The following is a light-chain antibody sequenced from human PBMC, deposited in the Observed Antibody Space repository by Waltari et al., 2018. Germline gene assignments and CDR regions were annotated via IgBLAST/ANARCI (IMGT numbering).Light chain of an antibody. J-gene: IGLJ2*01. CDR1: SSDVGGHDF. CDR3: SSYSSIDTRL. Sequence: QSALTQPASVSGTPGQSITISCSGSSSDVGGHDFVSLYQQYPGTVPKLLIYDVSRRPAGVSNRFSGSKSANTASLTISGLQPEDEADYYCSSYSSIDTRLFGGGTKVTVL. V-gene: IGLV2-14*03. CDR2: DVS.